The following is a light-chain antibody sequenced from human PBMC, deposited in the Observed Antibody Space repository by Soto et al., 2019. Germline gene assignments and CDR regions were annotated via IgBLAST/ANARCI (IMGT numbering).Light chain of an antibody. J-gene: IGLJ1*01. CDR1: SSNIESNT. Sequence: QSALTQPPSASGTPGQRVTSSCFGSSSNIESNTVDWYQQLPGTAPKLLIYSNSQRPSGVPDRFSGSKSGTSASLAISGLQSEDEADYYCAAWDDSLNGDVFGTGTKVTVL. V-gene: IGLV1-44*01. CDR2: SNS. CDR3: AAWDDSLNGDV.